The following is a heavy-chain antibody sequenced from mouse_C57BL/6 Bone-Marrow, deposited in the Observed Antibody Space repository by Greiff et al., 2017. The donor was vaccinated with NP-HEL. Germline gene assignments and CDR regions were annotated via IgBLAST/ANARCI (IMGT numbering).Heavy chain of an antibody. J-gene: IGHJ3*01. Sequence: EVKLMESGGGLVKPGGSLKLSCAASGFTFSDYGMHWVRQAPEKGLEWVAYISSGSSTIYYADTVKGRFTISRDNAKNTLFLQMTSLRSEDTSMYYCASWEFAYWGQGTLVTVAA. CDR3: ASWEFAY. CDR2: ISSGSSTI. V-gene: IGHV5-17*01. CDR1: GFTFSDYG. D-gene: IGHD4-1*01.